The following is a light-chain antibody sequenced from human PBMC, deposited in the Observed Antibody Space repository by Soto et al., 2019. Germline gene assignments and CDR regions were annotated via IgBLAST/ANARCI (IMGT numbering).Light chain of an antibody. CDR1: QSLGRE. Sequence: DIQMTQSPSSLSTSVGDRVIITCRASQSLGRELAWYQQKPGKAPKVLIYDASSLKSGVPSRFSGSGSGTEFTLTISGLQPDDFATYYCQRYNAYWAFGPGTKVDIK. J-gene: IGKJ1*01. V-gene: IGKV1-5*01. CDR2: DAS. CDR3: QRYNAYWA.